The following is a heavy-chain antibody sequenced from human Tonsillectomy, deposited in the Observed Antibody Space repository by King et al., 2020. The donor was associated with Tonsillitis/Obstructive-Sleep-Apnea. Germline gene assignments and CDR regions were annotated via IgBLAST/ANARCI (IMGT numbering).Heavy chain of an antibody. CDR1: GFTFSSYA. V-gene: IGHV3-23*04. D-gene: IGHD6-6*01. CDR2: ISGSGGST. CDR3: LSIAARLGVLGHGDY. Sequence: VQLVESGGGLVQPGGSLRLSCAASGFTFSSYAMSWVRQAPGKGLEWVSAISGSGGSTYYADSVKGRFTISRDNSKNTLYLQMNSLRAVDTAVYYCLSIAARLGVLGHGDYWGQGTLVTVSS. J-gene: IGHJ4*02.